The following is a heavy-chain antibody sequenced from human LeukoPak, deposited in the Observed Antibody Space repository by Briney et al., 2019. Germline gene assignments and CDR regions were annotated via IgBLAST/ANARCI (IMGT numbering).Heavy chain of an antibody. V-gene: IGHV4-39*07. J-gene: IGHJ5*01. CDR2: IYYSGST. CDR1: GGSISSSSYY. Sequence: SETLSLTCTVSGGSISSSSYYWGWIRQPPGKGLEWIGSIYYSGSTYYNPSLKSRVTISVDTSKNQFSLKLSSVTAADTAVYFCARDQEHCSGTSCYPYWYDSWGQGTLVTVSS. CDR3: ARDQEHCSGTSCYPYWYDS. D-gene: IGHD2-2*01.